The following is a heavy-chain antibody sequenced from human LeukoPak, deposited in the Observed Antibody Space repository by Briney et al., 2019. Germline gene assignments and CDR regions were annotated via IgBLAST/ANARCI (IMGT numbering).Heavy chain of an antibody. CDR3: ARGPLMVRGVRWYYYYMDV. CDR1: GASITSNTYF. J-gene: IGHJ6*03. V-gene: IGHV4-39*07. Sequence: ASETLSLTCTVSGASITSNTYFWGWIRQPPGKGLEWIGTISYSKSAYYNTSLKSRVTISVDTSKNQFSLKLSSVTAADTAVYYCARGPLMVRGVRWYYYYMDVWGKGTTVTVSS. CDR2: ISYSKSA. D-gene: IGHD3-10*01.